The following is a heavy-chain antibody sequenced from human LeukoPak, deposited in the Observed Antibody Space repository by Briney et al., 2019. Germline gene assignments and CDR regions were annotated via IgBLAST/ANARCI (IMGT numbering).Heavy chain of an antibody. V-gene: IGHV1-69*02. Sequence: VKVSCKASGGTFSSYTISWVRQAPGQGLEWMGRIIPILGIANYAQKFQGRVTITADKSTSTAYMELSSLRSEDTAVYYCARAELTKDIVVVPAVNYYYGVDVWGQGTTVTVSS. J-gene: IGHJ6*02. D-gene: IGHD2-2*01. CDR2: IIPILGIA. CDR1: GGTFSSYT. CDR3: ARAELTKDIVVVPAVNYYYGVDV.